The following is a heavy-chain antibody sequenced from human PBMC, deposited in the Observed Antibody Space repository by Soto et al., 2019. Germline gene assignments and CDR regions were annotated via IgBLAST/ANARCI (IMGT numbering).Heavy chain of an antibody. CDR2: IKSKTDGGTT. CDR1: GFTFSNAW. D-gene: IGHD6-6*01. Sequence: PGGSLRLSCAASGFTFSNAWMNWVRQAPGKGLEWVGRIKSKTDGGTTDYAAPVKGRFTISRDDSKNTLYLQMNSLKTEDTAVYYCTTGESSSSWGNYYYYGMDVWGQGTTVTVSS. CDR3: TTGESSSSWGNYYYYGMDV. V-gene: IGHV3-15*07. J-gene: IGHJ6*02.